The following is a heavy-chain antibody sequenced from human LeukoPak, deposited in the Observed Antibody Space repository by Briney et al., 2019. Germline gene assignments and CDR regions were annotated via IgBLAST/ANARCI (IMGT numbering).Heavy chain of an antibody. CDR1: GFTFSDYW. V-gene: IGHV3-74*01. Sequence: PGGSLRLSCAASGFTFSDYWMHWFRQAPGKGLVWVSRINTDGTSTKYADSVKGRFTISRDNARNTVYLQMNSLRAEDTAVYYCARARYSYTGIIDYWGQGTLVTVSS. CDR3: ARARYSYTGIIDY. J-gene: IGHJ4*02. CDR2: INTDGTST. D-gene: IGHD5-18*01.